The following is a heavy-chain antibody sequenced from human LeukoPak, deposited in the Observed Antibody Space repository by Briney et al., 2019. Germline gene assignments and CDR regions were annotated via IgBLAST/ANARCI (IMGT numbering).Heavy chain of an antibody. V-gene: IGHV3-49*03. D-gene: IGHD2-2*01. CDR2: IRSKAYGGTT. CDR3: TREDIVVVPAASSAFDI. J-gene: IGHJ3*02. Sequence: GGSLRLSCTASGFTFGDYAMSWFSQAPGKGLEWVGFIRSKAYGGTTEYAASVKGRFTISRDDSKSIAYLQMNSLKTEDTAVYYCTREDIVVVPAASSAFDIWGQGTMVTVSS. CDR1: GFTFGDYA.